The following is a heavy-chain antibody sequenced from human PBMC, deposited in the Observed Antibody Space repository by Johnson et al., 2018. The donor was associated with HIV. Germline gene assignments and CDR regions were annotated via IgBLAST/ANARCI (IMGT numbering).Heavy chain of an antibody. CDR2: ISSSGSTI. Sequence: VQLVESGGGLVQPGGSLRLSCAASGFTFSSYAMSWVRQAPGKGLEWVSYISSSGSTIYYADSVKGRFTISRDNSKNTLYLQMNSLRAEDTAVYYCARRRPSITMLYAFDIWGQWTMVTVSS. CDR1: GFTFSSYA. D-gene: IGHD3-10*02. J-gene: IGHJ3*02. CDR3: ARRRPSITMLYAFDI. V-gene: IGHV3-48*01.